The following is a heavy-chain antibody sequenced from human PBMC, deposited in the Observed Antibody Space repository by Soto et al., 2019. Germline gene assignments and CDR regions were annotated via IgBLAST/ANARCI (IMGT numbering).Heavy chain of an antibody. CDR2: IWCDGRNK. Sequence: QVQLVESGGGLVQPGRSLRLSCAASGFTFSSYGMHWVRQAPGKGLEWVAVIWCDGRNKYYADSVKGRFTISRDNSKNTLYLQMISLRAEDTAVYYCAGSSGYYFFDYWGHGTLVTVSS. D-gene: IGHD3-22*01. J-gene: IGHJ4*01. CDR1: GFTFSSYG. V-gene: IGHV3-33*01. CDR3: AGSSGYYFFDY.